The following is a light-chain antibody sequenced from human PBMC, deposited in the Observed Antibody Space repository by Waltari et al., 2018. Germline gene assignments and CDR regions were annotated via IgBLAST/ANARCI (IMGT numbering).Light chain of an antibody. Sequence: SCRASRRIGRSLVWYQQKPGQAPRLLIYDVSRRATGIPDRFSGSGYGTDFSLTISRLEPEDFAVYYCQKYERLPATFGQGTTVEIK. CDR1: RRIGRS. CDR3: QKYERLPAT. CDR2: DVS. J-gene: IGKJ1*01. V-gene: IGKV3-20*01.